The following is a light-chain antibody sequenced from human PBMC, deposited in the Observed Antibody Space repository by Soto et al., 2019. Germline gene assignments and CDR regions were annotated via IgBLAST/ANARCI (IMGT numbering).Light chain of an antibody. J-gene: IGKJ4*01. CDR2: KAS. Sequence: DIQMPPSPSTLSASVGESVTITCRASQSITTWFAWYQQKPGKAPKLLISKASSLVGGAPSRFSGSGSGTEFNITISSLQPDDFATSYCHQSNTYPLTFGGGTTVEIK. CDR3: HQSNTYPLT. V-gene: IGKV1-5*03. CDR1: QSITTW.